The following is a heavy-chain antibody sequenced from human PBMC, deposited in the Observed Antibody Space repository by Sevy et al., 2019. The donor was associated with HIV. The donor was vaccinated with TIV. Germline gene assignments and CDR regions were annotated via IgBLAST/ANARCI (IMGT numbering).Heavy chain of an antibody. CDR2: ISGSGGST. CDR3: AKDGGRSYNIAIGGVDY. CDR1: GFTFSSYA. V-gene: IGHV3-23*01. J-gene: IGHJ4*02. D-gene: IGHD1-26*01. Sequence: GGSLRLSCAASGFTFSSYAMSWVRQAPGKGLEWVSAISGSGGSTYYADSVKGRFTISRDNSKNTLYLQMNSLRAEDTAVYYCAKDGGRSYNIAIGGVDYWGQGTLSPSPQ.